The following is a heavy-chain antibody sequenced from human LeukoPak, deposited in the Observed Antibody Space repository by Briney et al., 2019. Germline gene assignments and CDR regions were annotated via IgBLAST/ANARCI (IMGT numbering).Heavy chain of an antibody. Sequence: GGSLRLSCAASGFTFSSYSMNWVRQAPGKGLEWVSSISSSSSYIYYADSVKGRFTISRDNAKNSLYLQMDSLRAEDTAVYYCAREVTTTQNFDYWGQGTLVTVSS. V-gene: IGHV3-21*01. D-gene: IGHD1-1*01. J-gene: IGHJ4*02. CDR2: ISSSSSYI. CDR3: AREVTTTQNFDY. CDR1: GFTFSSYS.